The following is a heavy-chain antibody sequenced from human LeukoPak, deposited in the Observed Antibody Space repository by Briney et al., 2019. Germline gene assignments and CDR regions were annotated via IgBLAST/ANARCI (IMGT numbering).Heavy chain of an antibody. CDR3: ARDYYENIAHSHMLPF. CDR2: IKQDGGES. D-gene: IGHD1-26*01. J-gene: IGHJ4*02. V-gene: IGHV3-7*03. Sequence: GGSLRLSCAASGFTFSSYWMTWVRQAPGKGLEWVANIKQDGGESYYVDSVKGRFTISRENAKNSLYLQMNNLRAEDTAVYYCARDYYENIAHSHMLPFWGQGTLVTVSS. CDR1: GFTFSSYW.